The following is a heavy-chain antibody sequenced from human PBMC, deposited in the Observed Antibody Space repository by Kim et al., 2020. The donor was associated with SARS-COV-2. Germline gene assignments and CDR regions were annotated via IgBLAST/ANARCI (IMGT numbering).Heavy chain of an antibody. D-gene: IGHD3-22*01. J-gene: IGHJ4*02. V-gene: IGHV3-23*01. Sequence: YADAVKGPFTGSRGNAKTTLYLQMDSLSVEDTALYYCAKDHESSGWPTFDYWGQGVLVTVSS. CDR3: AKDHESSGWPTFDY.